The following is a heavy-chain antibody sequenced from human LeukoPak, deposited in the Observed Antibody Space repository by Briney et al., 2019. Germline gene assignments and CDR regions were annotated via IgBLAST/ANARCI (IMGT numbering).Heavy chain of an antibody. CDR3: ARASEKGTGPNWFDP. V-gene: IGHV4-30-4*01. D-gene: IGHD3/OR15-3a*01. CDR1: GGAISSGDYY. CDR2: IYYSGST. Sequence: SQTLSLTCTVSGGAISSGDYYWSWIRQPPGKGLEWIGYIYYSGSTYYDPSLKSRVTISVDTSKNHFSLKLSSVTAADTAVYYCARASEKGTGPNWFDPWGQGTLVTVSS. J-gene: IGHJ5*02.